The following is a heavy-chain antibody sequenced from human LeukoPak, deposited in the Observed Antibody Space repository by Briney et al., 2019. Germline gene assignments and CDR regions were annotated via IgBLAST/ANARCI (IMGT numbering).Heavy chain of an antibody. V-gene: IGHV4-61*02. CDR2: IYFSGST. CDR1: GGVISSATYY. J-gene: IGHJ4*02. D-gene: IGHD3-9*01. Sequence: SETLSLTCTVSGGVISSATYYWSWLRQPAGKGLEWIGRIYFSGSTNYNPSLKSRVTISVDTSKNQFSLRLSSVTAADMAVYYCAREAHFDWLLDYWGQGTLVTVSS. CDR3: AREAHFDWLLDY.